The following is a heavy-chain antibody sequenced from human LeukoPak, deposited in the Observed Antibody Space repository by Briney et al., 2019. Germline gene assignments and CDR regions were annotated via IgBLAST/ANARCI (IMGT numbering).Heavy chain of an antibody. V-gene: IGHV3-64*01. J-gene: IGHJ4*02. CDR2: ISTNGGST. D-gene: IGHD5-12*01. CDR1: GSSSSGYE. CDR3: AVAYGGYDWEGGFDY. Sequence: GGSLRLSCTASGSSSSGYEMNWVRQAPGKGLEYVSSISTNGGSTYYANSVKGRFTISRDNSKNTLFLQLGSLRAEDMAVYYCAVAYGGYDWEGGFDYWGQGTLVTVSS.